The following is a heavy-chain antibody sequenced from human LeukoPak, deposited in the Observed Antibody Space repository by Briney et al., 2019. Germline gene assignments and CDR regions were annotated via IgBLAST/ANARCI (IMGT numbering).Heavy chain of an antibody. CDR3: ARGQRTLSDAFDI. CDR2: IYYSGST. D-gene: IGHD1-1*01. J-gene: IGHJ3*02. Sequence: KPSETLSLTCTVSGGSISSGGYYWSWIRQHPGKGLEWIGYIYYSGSTYYNPSLKSRVTISVDTSKNQFSLKLSSVTAADTAVYYCARGQRTLSDAFDIWGQGTMVTVSS. V-gene: IGHV4-31*03. CDR1: GGSISSGGYY.